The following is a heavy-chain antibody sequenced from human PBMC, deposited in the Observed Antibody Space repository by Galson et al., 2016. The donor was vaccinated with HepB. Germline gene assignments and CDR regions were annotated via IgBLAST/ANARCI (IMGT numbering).Heavy chain of an antibody. CDR3: ARDPSVRLLRHFAL. D-gene: IGHD1-1*01. CDR1: GYTFTTCT. V-gene: IGHV7-4-1*02. J-gene: IGHJ2*01. Sequence: SVKVSCKASGYTFTTCTMNWVRQAPGQGLEWMGWINTNTGNPTYAQGFTGRFVFSLDTSVSTAYLQISSLKAEDTAVYYCARDPSVRLLRHFALWGRGTLVTVSS. CDR2: INTNTGNP.